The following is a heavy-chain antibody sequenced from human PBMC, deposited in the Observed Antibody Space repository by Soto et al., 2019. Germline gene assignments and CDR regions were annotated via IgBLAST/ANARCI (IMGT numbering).Heavy chain of an antibody. Sequence: EVQLVESGGVLVQPGGSLRLSCAASGFTFSSFWMHWVRQAPGEGLVWVSRINSDGSNTNYADSVKGRFTISRDNAKNTLYLQMNSLRAEDTAVYYCARGGVPAAMSYWGQGTLVTVSS. J-gene: IGHJ4*02. CDR2: INSDGSNT. CDR1: GFTFSSFW. V-gene: IGHV3-74*01. CDR3: ARGGVPAAMSY. D-gene: IGHD2-2*01.